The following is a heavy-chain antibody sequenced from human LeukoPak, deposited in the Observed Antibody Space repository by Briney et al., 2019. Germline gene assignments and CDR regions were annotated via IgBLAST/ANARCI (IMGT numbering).Heavy chain of an antibody. Sequence: GGSLRLSCAASGFTVSSNYMSWVRQAPGKGLEWVSIIYSGGSTYYADSVKGRFTISRDNSKNTLHLQMNSLRADDTAVYYCAKGGLVHRFDPWGQGTLVTVSS. CDR2: IYSGGST. J-gene: IGHJ5*02. CDR1: GFTVSSNY. V-gene: IGHV3-66*01. CDR3: AKGGLVHRFDP.